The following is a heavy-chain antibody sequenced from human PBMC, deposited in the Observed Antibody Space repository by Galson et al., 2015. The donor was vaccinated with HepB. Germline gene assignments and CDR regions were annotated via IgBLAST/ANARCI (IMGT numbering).Heavy chain of an antibody. CDR3: VRRLIERSGPYPAH. Sequence: SLRLSCAASGFVFTKYSFNWVRQTPGKGLEWLSFISSSSSYIYYADSVKGLFTVSRDNLRNSVFLRMNDLRADDTACSYCVRRLIERSGPYPAHWGQGTPVTVSS. V-gene: IGHV3-21*01. D-gene: IGHD2-15*01. CDR1: GFVFTKYS. J-gene: IGHJ4*02. CDR2: ISSSSSYI.